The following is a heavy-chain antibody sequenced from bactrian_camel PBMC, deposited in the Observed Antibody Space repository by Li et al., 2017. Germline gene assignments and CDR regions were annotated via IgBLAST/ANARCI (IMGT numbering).Heavy chain of an antibody. J-gene: IGHJ4*01. V-gene: IGHV3S57*01. D-gene: IGHD7*01. CDR2: IDRDGQA. CDR1: THTNSAYC. CDR3: AADQNTCTTASGRTLQPKAARYKM. Sequence: HVQLVESGGGSVEAGGSLRLSCAASTHTNSAYCMAWFRQKPGQEREGVAAIDRDGQATYADPVKRRFTISKDNAKNTLYLQMDSLTPEDTAMYYCAADQNTCTTASGRTLQPKAARYKMWGQGTQVTVS.